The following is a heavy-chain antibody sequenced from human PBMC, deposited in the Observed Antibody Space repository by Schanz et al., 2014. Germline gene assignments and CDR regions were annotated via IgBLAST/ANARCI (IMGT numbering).Heavy chain of an antibody. V-gene: IGHV1-46*03. CDR1: GYTFTSYY. CDR3: ARGPSTGAFDI. J-gene: IGHJ3*02. CDR2: INPSVGNT. Sequence: QVQLVQSGAEVKKPGASVKVSCEASGYTFTSYYIHWFRQAPGQGLEWMGLINPSVGNTNYAQKCRRRVTMTRVASTSTVYMELSSLRSEDTAVYFCARGPSTGAFDIWGQGTMVTVSS.